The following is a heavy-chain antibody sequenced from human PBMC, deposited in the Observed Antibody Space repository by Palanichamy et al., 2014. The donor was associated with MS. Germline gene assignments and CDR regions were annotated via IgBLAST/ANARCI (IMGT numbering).Heavy chain of an antibody. CDR3: ARDVQLELGGYYYYGMDV. V-gene: IGHV3-7*03. Sequence: EVQLVESGGGLVQPGGSLRLSCAASGFTFSSYWMSWVRQAPGKGLEWVANIKQDGSEKYYVDSVKGRFTISRDNAKNSLYLQMNSLRAEDTAVYYCARDVQLELGGYYYYGMDVWGQGTTVTVSS. CDR1: GFTFSSYW. J-gene: IGHJ6*02. D-gene: IGHD1-7*01. CDR2: IKQDGSEK.